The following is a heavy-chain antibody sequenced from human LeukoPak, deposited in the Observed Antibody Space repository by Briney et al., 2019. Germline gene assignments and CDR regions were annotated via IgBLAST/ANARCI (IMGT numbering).Heavy chain of an antibody. CDR2: IYYSGST. J-gene: IGHJ4*02. Sequence: SETLSPTCTVSGGSISSSSYYWGWIRQPPGKGLEWIGSIYYSGSTYYNPSLKSRVTISVDTSKNQFSLKLSSVTAADTAVYYCARAVATPEGGVEFDYWGQGTLVTVSS. D-gene: IGHD5-12*01. V-gene: IGHV4-39*07. CDR3: ARAVATPEGGVEFDY. CDR1: GGSISSSSYY.